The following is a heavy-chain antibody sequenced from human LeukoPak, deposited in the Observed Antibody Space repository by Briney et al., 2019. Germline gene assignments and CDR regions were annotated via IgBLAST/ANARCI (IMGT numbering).Heavy chain of an antibody. Sequence: GGSLRLSCAASGFTFSSYSMNWVRQAPGKVLEWVSSISGSSSYIYYADSVKGRFTISRDNAKNSLYLQMNSLRAEDTAVYYCARYDFWSGHGQIDYWGQGTLVTVSS. CDR1: GFTFSSYS. CDR3: ARYDFWSGHGQIDY. V-gene: IGHV3-21*01. J-gene: IGHJ4*02. CDR2: ISGSSSYI. D-gene: IGHD3-3*01.